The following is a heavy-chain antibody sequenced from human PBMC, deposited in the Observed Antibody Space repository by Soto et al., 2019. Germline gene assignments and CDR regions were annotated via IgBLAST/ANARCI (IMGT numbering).Heavy chain of an antibody. Sequence: GGSLRLSCAASGFTFSSYAMHWVRQAPGKGLEWVAVISYDGSNKYYADSVKGRFTISRDNSKNTLYLQMNSLRAEDTAVYYCARDLGDGSGSYYNVIFVYWGQGTLVTVSS. CDR3: ARDLGDGSGSYYNVIFVY. J-gene: IGHJ4*02. CDR1: GFTFSSYA. CDR2: ISYDGSNK. V-gene: IGHV3-30-3*01. D-gene: IGHD3-10*01.